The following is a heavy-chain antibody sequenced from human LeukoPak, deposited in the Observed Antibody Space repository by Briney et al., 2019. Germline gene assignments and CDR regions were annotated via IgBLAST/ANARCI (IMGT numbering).Heavy chain of an antibody. J-gene: IGHJ3*02. CDR1: GGSISSYY. V-gene: IGHV4-59*01. Sequence: SETLSLTCTVSGGSISSYYWSWIRQPPGKGLEWIGYIYYSGSTNYNPSLKSRVTISVDTSKNQFSLKLSSVTAADTAVYYCARDPCGAFDIWGQGTMVTVSS. CDR3: ARDPCGAFDI. CDR2: IYYSGST.